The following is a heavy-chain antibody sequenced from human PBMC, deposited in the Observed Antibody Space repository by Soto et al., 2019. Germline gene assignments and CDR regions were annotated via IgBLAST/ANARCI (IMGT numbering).Heavy chain of an antibody. J-gene: IGHJ6*02. V-gene: IGHV5-51*01. CDR3: ARLGLDLDTLSPYYNVHHYYGVDL. CDR2: IYPGDSDT. Sequence: PGESLKISCKGSGYSFTSYWIGWVRQMPGKGLEWMGVIYPGDSDTRYSPSFQGQVTISADKSISTAYLQWSSLRASDTAMYFCARLGLDLDTLSPYYNVHHYYGVDLWGQGTSVTVSS. CDR1: GYSFTSYW. D-gene: IGHD3-9*01.